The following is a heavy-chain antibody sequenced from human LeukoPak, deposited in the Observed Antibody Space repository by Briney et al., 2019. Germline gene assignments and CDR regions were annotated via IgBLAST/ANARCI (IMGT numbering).Heavy chain of an antibody. CDR3: ARGQTYSGSYVFEY. Sequence: ASVKVSCKASGGTFSSYAISWVQQAPGQGLEWMGGIIPIFGTANYAQKFQGRVTITTDESTSTAYMELSSLRSEDAAVYYCARGQTYSGSYVFEYWGQGTLVTVSS. CDR2: IIPIFGTA. D-gene: IGHD1-26*01. CDR1: GGTFSSYA. J-gene: IGHJ4*02. V-gene: IGHV1-69*05.